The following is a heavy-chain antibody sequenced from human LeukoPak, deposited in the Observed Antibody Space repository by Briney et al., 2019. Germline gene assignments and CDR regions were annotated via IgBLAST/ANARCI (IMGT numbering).Heavy chain of an antibody. V-gene: IGHV3-48*01. CDR2: ISGSSTTI. CDR1: GFNFSRYY. CDR3: ARVQVGGTGRGPLD. Sequence: PGGSVRLSCAVSGFNFSRYYMNWVRQAPGKGLEWVSYISGSSTTIQYADSVKGRFTISRDNAKNSLYLQMDSLSAEDTAVYYCARVQVGGTGRGPLDWGQGTLVTVSS. J-gene: IGHJ4*02. D-gene: IGHD6-19*01.